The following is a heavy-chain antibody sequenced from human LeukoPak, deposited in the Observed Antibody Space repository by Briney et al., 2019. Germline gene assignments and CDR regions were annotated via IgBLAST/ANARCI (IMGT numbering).Heavy chain of an antibody. Sequence: GXGLEXXGXINPSGGSTSYAQKFQGRVTMTRDTSTSTVYMELSSLRSEDTAVYYCARDSGGYYDSSGYSYFDYWGQGTLVTVSS. D-gene: IGHD3-22*01. CDR2: INPSGGST. CDR3: ARDSGGYYDSSGYSYFDY. J-gene: IGHJ4*02. V-gene: IGHV1-46*01.